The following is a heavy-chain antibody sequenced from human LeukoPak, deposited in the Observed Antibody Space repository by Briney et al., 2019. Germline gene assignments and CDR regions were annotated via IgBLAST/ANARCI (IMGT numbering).Heavy chain of an antibody. CDR3: ARFETTVSAPVDY. CDR1: GFTFSSYS. V-gene: IGHV3-21*01. J-gene: IGHJ4*02. Sequence: GGSLRLSCGASGFTFSSYSMNWVRQAPGTGLEWVSSISGSSEYIIYADSVRGRLTISRDNARNSLYLQMNSLIAEDTAVYYCARFETTVSAPVDYWGQGTLVTVSS. CDR2: ISGSSEYI. D-gene: IGHD4-17*01.